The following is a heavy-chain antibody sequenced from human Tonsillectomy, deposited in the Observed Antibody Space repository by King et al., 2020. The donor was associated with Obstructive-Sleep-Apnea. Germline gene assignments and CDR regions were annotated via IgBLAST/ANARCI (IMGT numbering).Heavy chain of an antibody. CDR1: GFTFSDYY. Sequence: DVQLVESGGGLVQPGRSLRLSCAASGFTFSDYYMDWVRQAPGKGLEWVGRIKNRAQSYTTEYSASVKGRVTISRDDSKKSLYLQINSLKNDDTAVYYCGRTNYYDGTGYHSDSWGQGTLVTVSS. D-gene: IGHD3-22*01. V-gene: IGHV3-72*01. CDR2: IKNRAQSYTT. CDR3: GRTNYYDGTGYHSDS. J-gene: IGHJ4*02.